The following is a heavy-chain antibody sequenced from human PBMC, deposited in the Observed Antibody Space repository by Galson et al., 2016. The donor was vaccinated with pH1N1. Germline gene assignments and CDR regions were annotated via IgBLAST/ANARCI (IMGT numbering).Heavy chain of an antibody. D-gene: IGHD6-19*01. J-gene: IGHJ3*02. CDR3: AKKRGHSSGGWRGAFDI. CDR1: GFVFSNHA. CDR2: VSGHDDDT. Sequence: SLRLSCAASGFVFSNHAMTWVRQAPGEGLEWVSSVSGHDDDTFYADSVKGRFTLSRDNSKNTMFLYMNSLRADDTALYYCAKKRGHSSGGWRGAFDIWGQGTTVTVSS. V-gene: IGHV3-23*01.